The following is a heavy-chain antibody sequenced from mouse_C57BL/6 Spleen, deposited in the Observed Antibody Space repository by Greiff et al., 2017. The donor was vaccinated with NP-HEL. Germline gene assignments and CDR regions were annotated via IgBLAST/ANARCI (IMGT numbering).Heavy chain of an antibody. CDR3: ASYDYDGAMDY. CDR1: GYTFTSYW. J-gene: IGHJ4*01. D-gene: IGHD2-4*01. CDR2: INPSSGYT. Sequence: QVHVKQSGAELAKPGASVKLSCKASGYTFTSYWMHWVKQRPGQGLEWIGYINPSSGYTKYNQKFKDKATLTADKSSSTAYMQLSSLTYEDSAVYYCASYDYDGAMDYWGQGTSVTVSS. V-gene: IGHV1-7*01.